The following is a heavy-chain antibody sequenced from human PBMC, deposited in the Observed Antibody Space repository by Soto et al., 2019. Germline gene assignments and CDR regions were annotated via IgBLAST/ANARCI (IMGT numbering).Heavy chain of an antibody. CDR2: INAGDGNT. V-gene: IGHV1-3*01. Sequence: QVQLVQSGAEVKKPGASVKVSCKASGYTFITYSMHWVRQAPGQRLEWMGWINAGDGNTKYSQKFQDRVTFTRDTSATAAYMELSSLRSDDTAVYYCARATIFGVVMLGYYFDYWCQGTLATVSS. D-gene: IGHD3-3*01. CDR1: GYTFITYS. CDR3: ARATIFGVVMLGYYFDY. J-gene: IGHJ4*02.